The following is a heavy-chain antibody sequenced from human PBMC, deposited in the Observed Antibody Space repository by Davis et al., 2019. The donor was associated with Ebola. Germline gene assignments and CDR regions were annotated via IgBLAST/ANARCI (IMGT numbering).Heavy chain of an antibody. Sequence: ASVQVSCKASGYTFTNYAMHWVRQAPGQRLEWMGWINAGNGNTKYSQNFQGRVTITRDTSTSTAYMEVGSLRSDDTAVYYCARAQFPTTSDHWGQGTLVTVSS. CDR3: ARAQFPTTSDH. CDR1: GYTFTNYA. CDR2: INAGNGNT. V-gene: IGHV1-3*01. J-gene: IGHJ4*02. D-gene: IGHD1-1*01.